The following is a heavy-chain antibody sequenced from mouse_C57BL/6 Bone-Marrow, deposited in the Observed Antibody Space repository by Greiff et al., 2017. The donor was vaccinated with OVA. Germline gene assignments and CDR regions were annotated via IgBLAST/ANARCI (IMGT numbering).Heavy chain of an antibody. J-gene: IGHJ1*03. V-gene: IGHV1-69*01. D-gene: IGHD1-1*01. Sequence: QVQLQQSGAELVMPGASVKLSCKASGYTFTSYWMHWVKQRPGQGLEWIGEIDPSDSYTNYNQKFKGKSTLTVDKSSSTAYMQLSSLTSEDSAVYYWASLYYYGSRKGYFDVWGTGTTVTVSS. CDR1: GYTFTSYW. CDR2: IDPSDSYT. CDR3: ASLYYYGSRKGYFDV.